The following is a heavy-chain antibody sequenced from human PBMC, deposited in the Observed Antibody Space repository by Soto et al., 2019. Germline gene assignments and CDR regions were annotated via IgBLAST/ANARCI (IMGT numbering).Heavy chain of an antibody. CDR1: GFTFSSYS. Sequence: GGSLRLSCAASGFTFSSYSMNWVRQAPGKGLEWVAVISYDGSNKYYADSVKGRFTISRDNSKNTLYLQMNSLRAEDTAVYYCARDLYCTNGVCYSPGAAFDIWGQGTMVTVSS. CDR3: ARDLYCTNGVCYSPGAAFDI. CDR2: ISYDGSNK. D-gene: IGHD2-8*01. V-gene: IGHV3-30*03. J-gene: IGHJ3*02.